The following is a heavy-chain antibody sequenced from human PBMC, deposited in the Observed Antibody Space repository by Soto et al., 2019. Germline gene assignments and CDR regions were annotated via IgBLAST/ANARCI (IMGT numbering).Heavy chain of an antibody. CDR2: ISGSGGST. Sequence: GGSLRLSCAASGFTFSSYAMSWVRQAPGKGLEWVSAISGSGGSTYYADSVEGRFTISRDNSKNTLYLQMNSLRAEDTAVYYCAKDLAARPGLGWFDPWGQGTLVTVSS. CDR1: GFTFSSYA. CDR3: AKDLAARPGLGWFDP. J-gene: IGHJ5*02. D-gene: IGHD6-6*01. V-gene: IGHV3-23*01.